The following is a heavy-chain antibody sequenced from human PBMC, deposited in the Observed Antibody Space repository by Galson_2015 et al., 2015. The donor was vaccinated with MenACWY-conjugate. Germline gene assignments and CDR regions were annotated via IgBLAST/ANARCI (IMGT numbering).Heavy chain of an antibody. CDR2: ITHSGST. V-gene: IGHV4-34*01. J-gene: IGHJ4*02. D-gene: IGHD2-2*01. Sequence: SESLSLTCAVYVGSFSCYYWSWIRQPPGKGLEWIGEITHSGSTNYNPSLKSRITISVDTSKNQFSLKLSSVTAADTAVYYCARGRGSSTSCRFDYWGQGTLVPVSS. CDR1: VGSFSCYY. CDR3: ARGRGSSTSCRFDY.